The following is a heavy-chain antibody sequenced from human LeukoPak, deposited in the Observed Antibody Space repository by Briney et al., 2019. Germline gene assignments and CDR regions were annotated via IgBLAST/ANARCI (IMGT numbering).Heavy chain of an antibody. Sequence: GGSLRLSCAASGFTFSDYYMSWIRQAPGKGLEWVANIKQDGSEKYYVDSVKGRFTISRDNAKNSLYLQMNSLRAEDTAVYYCASVLSGYSQHWGQGTLVTVSS. D-gene: IGHD3-22*01. CDR3: ASVLSGYSQH. V-gene: IGHV3-7*01. CDR2: IKQDGSEK. J-gene: IGHJ1*01. CDR1: GFTFSDYY.